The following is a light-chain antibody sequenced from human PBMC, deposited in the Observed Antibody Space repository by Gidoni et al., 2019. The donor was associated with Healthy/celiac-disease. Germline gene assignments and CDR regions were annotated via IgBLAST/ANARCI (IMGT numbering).Light chain of an antibody. CDR2: WAS. Sequence: DIVMTQSTDSLAVSLGERATINCKSSQSVLYSSNNKNYLAWYQHKPGQPPKLLISWASTRASGVPDRFSGSGSGTDFTLTISSLQAEDVAVYYCQQYYSTPITFXQXTRLEIK. CDR1: QSVLYSSNNKNY. V-gene: IGKV4-1*01. CDR3: QQYYSTPIT. J-gene: IGKJ5*01.